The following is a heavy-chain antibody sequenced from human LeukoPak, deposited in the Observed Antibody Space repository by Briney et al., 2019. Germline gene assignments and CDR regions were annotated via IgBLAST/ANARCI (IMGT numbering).Heavy chain of an antibody. J-gene: IGHJ4*02. CDR1: GFTFSSYG. CDR2: IRYDGSNK. Sequence: GGSLRLSCAASGFTFSSYGMHWVRQAPGKGLEGVAFIRYDGSNKYYADSVKGRFTISRDNSNNSLYLQMNSLRAEDTAVYYCARDPSYGDYGFFDYWGQGTLVTVSS. CDR3: ARDPSYGDYGFFDY. V-gene: IGHV3-30*02. D-gene: IGHD4-17*01.